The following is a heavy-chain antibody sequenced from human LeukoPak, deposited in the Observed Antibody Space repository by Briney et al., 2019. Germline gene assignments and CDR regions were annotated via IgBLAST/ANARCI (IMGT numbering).Heavy chain of an antibody. Sequence: SETLSLTCTVSGVSISSSSYYWGWIRQPPGKGLEWIGSIYYSGSTYYNPSLKSRVTISVDTSKNQFSLKLSSVTAADTAVYYCARGARYYDILTGYYPVPFDYWGQGTLVTVSS. D-gene: IGHD3-9*01. CDR2: IYYSGST. CDR1: GVSISSSSYY. CDR3: ARGARYYDILTGYYPVPFDY. V-gene: IGHV4-39*01. J-gene: IGHJ4*02.